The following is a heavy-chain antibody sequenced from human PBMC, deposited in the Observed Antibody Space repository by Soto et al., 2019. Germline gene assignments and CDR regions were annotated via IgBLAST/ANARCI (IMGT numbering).Heavy chain of an antibody. CDR3: TRRAPSRAFDF. V-gene: IGHV3-72*01. CDR2: TRGKANSYTT. CDR1: GFTFSDHN. J-gene: IGHJ4*02. Sequence: EVQLVESGGGLVQPGGSLRLSCVASGFTFSDHNIDWVRQAPGKGLEWVGRTRGKANSYTTDYAASVKGRFTISREDSKNSAFLQMNSLKTEDTALYYCTRRAPSRAFDFWGQGTPVTVSS.